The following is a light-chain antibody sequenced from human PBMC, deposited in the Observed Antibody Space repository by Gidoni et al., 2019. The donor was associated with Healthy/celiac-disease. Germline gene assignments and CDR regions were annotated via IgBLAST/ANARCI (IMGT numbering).Light chain of an antibody. CDR2: SNN. V-gene: IGLV1-44*01. J-gene: IGLJ1*01. Sequence: QSVLTQPPSASGTPGQRVTISCSGSSSNIGSNTVNWYQQLPGTAPELLIYSNNQRPSGVPDRLSGSKSGTSASLAISGLQSEDEADYYCAAWDDSLNGYVFGTGTKVTVL. CDR3: AAWDDSLNGYV. CDR1: SSNIGSNT.